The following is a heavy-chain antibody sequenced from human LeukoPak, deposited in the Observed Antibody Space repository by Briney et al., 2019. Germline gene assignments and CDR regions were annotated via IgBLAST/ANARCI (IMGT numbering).Heavy chain of an antibody. D-gene: IGHD3-3*01. J-gene: IGHJ4*02. V-gene: IGHV3-74*01. CDR1: GFTFSSYW. Sequence: PGGSLRLSCAASGFTFSSYWMHWVRQAPGKGLVWVSRIISDGSSTSYADSVKGRFTISRDNAKNTLYLQLNNLRAEDTAVYYCATPRRDYDFWSGYRPIDYWGQGTLVTVSS. CDR2: IISDGSST. CDR3: ATPRRDYDFWSGYRPIDY.